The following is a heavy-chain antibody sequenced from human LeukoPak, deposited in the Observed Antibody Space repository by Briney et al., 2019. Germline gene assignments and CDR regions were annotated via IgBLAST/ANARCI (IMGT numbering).Heavy chain of an antibody. CDR2: IIQDGSEK. CDR3: ARVTGYRYGYPANVHYYGMDV. CDR1: GFTLSSYR. D-gene: IGHD5-18*01. J-gene: IGHJ6*02. Sequence: PGGSLRLSCAAPGFTLSSYRMSSVRQAPGKGLGWVANIIQDGSEKYYVDSVKGRFTISRDNAKSSLFLQMNGLRAEDTAVYYCARVTGYRYGYPANVHYYGMDVWGQGTTVTVSS. V-gene: IGHV3-7*01.